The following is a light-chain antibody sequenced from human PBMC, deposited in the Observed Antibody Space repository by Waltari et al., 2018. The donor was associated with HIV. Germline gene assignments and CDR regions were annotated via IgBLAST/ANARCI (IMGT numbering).Light chain of an antibody. V-gene: IGLV1-40*01. CDR3: QSYDTSLGGWV. CDR1: RTNIGAGYD. Sequence: QSVLTQPPSVSGAPGQRVTISCTGSRTNIGAGYDVHWYQQLPGTAPKLLIFRNVNRPSGVPDRCSGSKSATSSSLAITGLQAEDEADFYCQSYDTSLGGWVFGGGTKLTVL. J-gene: IGLJ3*02. CDR2: RNV.